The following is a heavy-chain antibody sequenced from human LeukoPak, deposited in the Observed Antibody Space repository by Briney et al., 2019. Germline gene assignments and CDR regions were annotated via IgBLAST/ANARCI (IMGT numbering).Heavy chain of an antibody. V-gene: IGHV3-53*01. Sequence: PGGSLRLSCAASGFTVTRNYMTWVRQAPGKGLEWVSVTYSGGRTYYEDSVKGRFTISRDNSKNTLYLQMNSLRAEDTAVYYCARVYYGSGSLHYYYYYMDVRGKGTTVTISS. CDR1: GFTVTRNY. CDR3: ARVYYGSGSLHYYYYYMDV. J-gene: IGHJ6*03. CDR2: TYSGGRT. D-gene: IGHD3-10*01.